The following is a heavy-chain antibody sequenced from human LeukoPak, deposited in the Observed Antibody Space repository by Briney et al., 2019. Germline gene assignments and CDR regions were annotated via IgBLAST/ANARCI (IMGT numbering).Heavy chain of an antibody. CDR2: FYTGGST. Sequence: PGGSLRLSCAASGFTVSSNYMSWVRQAPGKGLGWVSVFYTGGSTYSADSVKGRFTISRDNSKNTLYLQMNSLRAEDTAVYYCARGKNGDYSFFYYYYMDVWGKGTTVTVSS. J-gene: IGHJ6*03. CDR1: GFTVSSNY. V-gene: IGHV3-53*01. CDR3: ARGKNGDYSFFYYYYMDV. D-gene: IGHD4-17*01.